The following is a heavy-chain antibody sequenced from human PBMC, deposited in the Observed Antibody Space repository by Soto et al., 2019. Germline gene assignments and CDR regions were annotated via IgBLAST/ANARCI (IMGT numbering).Heavy chain of an antibody. CDR3: ARGWRRDNWFDP. V-gene: IGHV4-59*01. CDR2: IYYSGST. CDR1: GGSISSYY. Sequence: TLSLTCTVSGGSISSYYWSWIRQPPGKGLEWIGYIYYSGSTNYNPSLKSRVTISVDTSKNQFSLKLSSVTAADTAVYYCARGWRRDNWFDPWGQGTLVTVSS. J-gene: IGHJ5*02. D-gene: IGHD6-25*01.